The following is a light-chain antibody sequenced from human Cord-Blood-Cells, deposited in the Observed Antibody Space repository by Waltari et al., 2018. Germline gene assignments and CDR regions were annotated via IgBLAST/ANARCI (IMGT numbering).Light chain of an antibody. CDR1: SRDVGSYNV. V-gene: IGLV2-23*02. J-gene: IGLJ3*02. CDR2: DVS. Sequence: SALTQPASVTGSPGQSITIPCTGTSRDVGSYNVVSWYQQHPGKAPKLMIYDVSKSPSEVSNRFSGSKSGNTASLTISGLQAEDEADYYCCSYAGSSTWVFGGGTKLTVL. CDR3: CSYAGSSTWV.